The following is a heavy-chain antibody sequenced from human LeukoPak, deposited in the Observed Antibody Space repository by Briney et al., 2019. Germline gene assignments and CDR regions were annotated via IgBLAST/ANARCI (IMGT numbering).Heavy chain of an antibody. CDR3: ATHARSKISISYDSSQRIKCPPYYFDY. D-gene: IGHD3-22*01. V-gene: IGHV4-4*09. CDR1: GGSISRYY. Sequence: SETLSLTCTVSGGSISRYYWSWIRQPPGKGLEWIGYIYTSGSTNYNPSLKSRVTISVDTSKNQFSLKLSSVTAADTAVYYCATHARSKISISYDSSQRIKCPPYYFDYWGQGTLVTVSS. J-gene: IGHJ4*02. CDR2: IYTSGST.